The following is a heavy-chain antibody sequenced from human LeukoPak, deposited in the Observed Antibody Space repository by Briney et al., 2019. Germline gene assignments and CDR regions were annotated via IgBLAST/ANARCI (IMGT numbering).Heavy chain of an antibody. CDR2: ISSTSTYI. CDR1: GFTFSNAW. D-gene: IGHD6-13*01. J-gene: IGHJ4*02. V-gene: IGHV3-21*01. Sequence: SGGSLRLSCAASGFTFSNAWMSWVRQAPGKGLEWVSSISSTSTYIYYADSVKGRFTISRDNAKKSLYLQMNSLRADDTAVYYCTRDEDEELVRDYWGQGTLVTVSS. CDR3: TRDEDEELVRDY.